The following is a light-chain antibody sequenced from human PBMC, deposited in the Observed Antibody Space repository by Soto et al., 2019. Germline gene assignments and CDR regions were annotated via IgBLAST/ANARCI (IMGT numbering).Light chain of an antibody. J-gene: IGKJ3*01. Sequence: EIQMTQSPASLSASVGDRVTVTCRAGQAISGYLNWYQQKPGKAPTLLIFAASTLQSEVPTRFSGSGSGTHITLTINRHHTEDSATYFCQQTTLFPFTFGPGPK. CDR2: AAS. V-gene: IGKV1-39*01. CDR3: QQTTLFPFT. CDR1: QAISGY.